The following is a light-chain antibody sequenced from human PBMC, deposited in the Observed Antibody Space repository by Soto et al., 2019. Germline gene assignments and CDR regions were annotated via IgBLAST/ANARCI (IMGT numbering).Light chain of an antibody. CDR3: QQRSNSPQT. CDR2: GAS. J-gene: IGKJ1*01. CDR1: QSVSRY. V-gene: IGKV3-11*01. Sequence: EIVLTQSPATLSLSPGERATLSCRASQSVSRYLACYQQKPGQAPRILIYGASNRPTGIPARFSGSGSGTDFTLTISSLEPEDFAVYYCQQRSNSPQTFGQGTKVEIK.